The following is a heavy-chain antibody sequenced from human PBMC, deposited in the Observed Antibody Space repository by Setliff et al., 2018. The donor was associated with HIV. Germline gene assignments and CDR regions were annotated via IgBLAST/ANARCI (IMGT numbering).Heavy chain of an antibody. D-gene: IGHD3-3*01. CDR3: ARAPPINFWSGYYTGPQGWFDS. CDR2: FDPEDVET. J-gene: IGHJ5*01. CDR1: GYTLAELS. Sequence: ASVKVSCKVSGYTLAELSIHWVRQAPGKGLEWMGGFDPEDVETVYAQKFQGRVTMTEDTSTDTAYMELSSLRSEDTAVYYCARAPPINFWSGYYTGPQGWFDSWGQGSLVTVSS. V-gene: IGHV1-24*01.